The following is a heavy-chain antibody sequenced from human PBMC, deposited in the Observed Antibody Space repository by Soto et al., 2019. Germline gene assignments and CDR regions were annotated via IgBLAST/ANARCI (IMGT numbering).Heavy chain of an antibody. D-gene: IGHD3-16*01. CDR3: ARLPFPWGWFDP. CDR2: ISGSGRTI. J-gene: IGHJ5*02. V-gene: IGHV3-11*01. Sequence: QVQLVESGGGLVKPGGSLRLSCAASGIVFSDYMSWVRQAPGEGLEWLSYISGSGRTIYSADSVKGRFTISRDNATNSLYLQMNNVRTEDTAVYYCARLPFPWGWFDPWGQGTLVTVS. CDR1: GIVFSDY.